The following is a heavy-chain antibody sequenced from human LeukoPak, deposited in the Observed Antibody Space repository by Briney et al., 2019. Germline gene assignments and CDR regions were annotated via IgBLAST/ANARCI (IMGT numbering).Heavy chain of an antibody. Sequence: PSETLSLTCTVSGGSISSYYWSWIRQPPGKGLEWIGYIYYSGSTNYNPSLKSRVTISVDTSKNQFSLKLSSVTAADTAVYYCARVGEGIQLWLRPGDYYYYMDVWGTGTTVTVSS. CDR2: IYYSGST. J-gene: IGHJ6*03. CDR1: GGSISSYY. D-gene: IGHD5-18*01. V-gene: IGHV4-59*01. CDR3: ARVGEGIQLWLRPGDYYYYMDV.